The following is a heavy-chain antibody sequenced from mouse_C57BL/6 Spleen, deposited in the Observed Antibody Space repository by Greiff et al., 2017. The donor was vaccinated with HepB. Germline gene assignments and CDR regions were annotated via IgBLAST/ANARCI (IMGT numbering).Heavy chain of an antibody. J-gene: IGHJ4*01. CDR1: GYTFTSYG. CDR2: IYPRSGNT. V-gene: IGHV1-81*01. Sequence: VQLQQSGAELARPGASVKLSCKASGYTFTSYGISWVKQRTGQGLEWIGEIYPRSGNTYYNEKFKGKATLTADKSSSTAYMELRSLTSEDSAVYFCARWGRAMDYWGQGTSVTVSS. D-gene: IGHD3-3*01. CDR3: ARWGRAMDY.